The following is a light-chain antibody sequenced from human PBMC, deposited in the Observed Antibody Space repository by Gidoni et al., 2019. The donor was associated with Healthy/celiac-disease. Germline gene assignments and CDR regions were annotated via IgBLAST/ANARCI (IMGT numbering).Light chain of an antibody. CDR2: LGS. CDR1: QSLLHSNGYNY. Sequence: DTVMTQSPLSLPVTPGEPASISCRSSQSLLHSNGYNYLDWYLQKPGQSPQLLIYLGSNRASGVPDRFSGSGSGTDFTLKISRVEAEDVGVYYCMQARQTLTFGQGTRLEIK. CDR3: MQARQTLT. V-gene: IGKV2-28*01. J-gene: IGKJ5*01.